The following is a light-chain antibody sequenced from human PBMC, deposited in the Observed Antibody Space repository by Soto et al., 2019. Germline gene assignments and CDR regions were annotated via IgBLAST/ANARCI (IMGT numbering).Light chain of an antibody. V-gene: IGKV3-20*01. Sequence: EIVLTQSPGTLSFSPGERLTLSCRACQIVNINYLAWYQQKPGQAPRLLIYGAASRAAGIPDRFSGSGSGTDFTLTISRMEHEEFAVFYCQHYDISPSWTFGQGTKVDIK. CDR1: QIVNINY. CDR3: QHYDISPSWT. CDR2: GAA. J-gene: IGKJ1*01.